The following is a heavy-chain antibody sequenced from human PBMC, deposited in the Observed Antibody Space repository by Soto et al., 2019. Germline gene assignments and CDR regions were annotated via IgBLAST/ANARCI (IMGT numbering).Heavy chain of an antibody. CDR1: GYSFTSYR. V-gene: IGHV5-51*01. J-gene: IGHJ6*02. CDR2: IYPGDSDT. CDR3: TTLVAV. Sequence: GESLKISCKGSGYSFTSYRIGWVRQTPGKGLEWMGIIYPGDSDTRYSPSFQGQVTISADKSISTAYLQMNNLKTDDTAIYFCTTLVAVWGQGTTVTVSS.